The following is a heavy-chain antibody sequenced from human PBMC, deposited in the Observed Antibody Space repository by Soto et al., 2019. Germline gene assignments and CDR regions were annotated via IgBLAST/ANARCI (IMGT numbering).Heavy chain of an antibody. CDR1: GFTFSSYW. J-gene: IGHJ6*02. Sequence: GGSLRLSCAASGFTFSSYWMSWVRQAPGKGLEWVANIKQDGSEKYYVDSVKGRFTISRDNAKNSLYLQMNSLRAEDTAVYYCARYKFHSSGWYKGLYYYYGMDVWGQGTTVTVSS. D-gene: IGHD6-19*01. V-gene: IGHV3-7*05. CDR3: ARYKFHSSGWYKGLYYYYGMDV. CDR2: IKQDGSEK.